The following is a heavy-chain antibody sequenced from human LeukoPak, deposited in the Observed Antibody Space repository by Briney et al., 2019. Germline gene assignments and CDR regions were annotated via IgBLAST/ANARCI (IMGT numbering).Heavy chain of an antibody. CDR1: GGSISTYNW. CDR3: ASLTTADAFDI. V-gene: IGHV4-4*02. D-gene: IGHD3-22*01. Sequence: PSETLSLTCAVSGGSISTYNWWSWVRQPPGKGLEWIGEIFYSGSINYNPSLKSRVTLSLDKSKNQFSLQLSSVTAADTAVYYCASLTTADAFDIWGQGTMVTVSS. J-gene: IGHJ3*02. CDR2: IFYSGSI.